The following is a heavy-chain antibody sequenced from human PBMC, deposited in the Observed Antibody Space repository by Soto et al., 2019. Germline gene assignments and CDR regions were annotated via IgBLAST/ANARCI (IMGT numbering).Heavy chain of an antibody. Sequence: QVQLVESGGGVVQPGRSLRLSCAASGFTFSSYGMHWVRQAPGKGLEWVAVISYDGSNKYYADSVKGRFTISRDNSKNTLYLQMNSRRAEDTAVYYCAKDGKYSSGWYLAYWGQGTLVTVSS. CDR2: ISYDGSNK. CDR3: AKDGKYSSGWYLAY. V-gene: IGHV3-30*18. D-gene: IGHD6-19*01. CDR1: GFTFSSYG. J-gene: IGHJ4*02.